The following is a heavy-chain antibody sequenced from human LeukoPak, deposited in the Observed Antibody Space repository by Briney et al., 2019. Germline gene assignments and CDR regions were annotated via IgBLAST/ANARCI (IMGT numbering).Heavy chain of an antibody. V-gene: IGHV4-61*02. CDR3: AREGAYGDYFDY. Sequence: SETLSLTCTVSGGSISSGSYYWTWIRLPAGKGLEWIGRVYTSGSTNYNPSLKSRVTISVDTSKNQFSLKLSSVTAADTAVYYCAREGAYGDYFDYWGQGTLVTVSS. D-gene: IGHD4-17*01. CDR1: GGSISSGSYY. CDR2: VYTSGST. J-gene: IGHJ4*02.